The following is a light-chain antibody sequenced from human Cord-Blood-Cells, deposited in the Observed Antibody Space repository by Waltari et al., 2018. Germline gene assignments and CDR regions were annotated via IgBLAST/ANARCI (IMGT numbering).Light chain of an antibody. J-gene: IGLJ1*01. CDR1: SSNIGARYD. CDR3: QSYDSSLSGSYV. CDR2: GNS. V-gene: IGLV1-40*01. Sequence: QSVLTQPPSVSGAPGQRVTISCTGSSSNIGARYDVPWYQPLPGPAPKPLLYGNSNRPSGVPDRFSGSKSGTSASLAITGLQAEDEADYYCQSYDSSLSGSYVFGTGTKVTVL.